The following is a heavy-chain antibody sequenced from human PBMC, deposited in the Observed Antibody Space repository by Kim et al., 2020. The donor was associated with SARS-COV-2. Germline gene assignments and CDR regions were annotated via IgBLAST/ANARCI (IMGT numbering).Heavy chain of an antibody. V-gene: IGHV4-59*01. Sequence: SETLSLTCTVSGGSISSYYWSWIRQPPGKGLEWIGYIYYSGSTNYNPSLKSRVTISVDTSKNQFSLKLSSVTAADTAVYYCARVVVVTASRSLEFDYWGQGSLVTVSS. CDR2: IYYSGST. CDR1: GGSISSYY. D-gene: IGHD2-21*02. CDR3: ARVVVVTASRSLEFDY. J-gene: IGHJ4*02.